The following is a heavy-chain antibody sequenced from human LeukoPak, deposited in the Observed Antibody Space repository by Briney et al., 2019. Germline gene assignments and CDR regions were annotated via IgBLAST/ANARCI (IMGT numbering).Heavy chain of an antibody. V-gene: IGHV3-11*04. Sequence: PGGSLRLSCAASGFTFSDYYMSWIRQAPGKGLEWVSYISSSGSTIYYADSVKGRFTISRDNSKNTLYLQMNSLRAEDTAVYYCAREFDFWSGYDTFDYWGQGTLVTVSS. CDR3: AREFDFWSGYDTFDY. CDR1: GFTFSDYY. J-gene: IGHJ4*02. CDR2: ISSSGSTI. D-gene: IGHD3-3*01.